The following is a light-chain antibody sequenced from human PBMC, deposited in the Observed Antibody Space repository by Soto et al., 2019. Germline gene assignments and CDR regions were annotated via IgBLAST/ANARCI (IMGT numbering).Light chain of an antibody. V-gene: IGKV3-11*01. CDR3: QQRSNWPPTWT. CDR2: DAS. J-gene: IGKJ1*01. CDR1: QSVGTY. Sequence: EIVLTQSPATLSLSPGQRATLSCRASQSVGTYLAWYQQKPGQAPRLLIYDASTRATGIPARFSGSGSGTDFTLTISSLEPEDFAVYYCQQRSNWPPTWTFGQGTKVEIK.